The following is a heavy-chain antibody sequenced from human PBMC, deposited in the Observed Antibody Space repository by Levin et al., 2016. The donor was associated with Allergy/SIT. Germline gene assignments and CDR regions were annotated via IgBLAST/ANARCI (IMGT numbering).Heavy chain of an antibody. CDR3: ARIRTVTFLRRRGYDYYYMDV. V-gene: IGHV2-26*01. Sequence: WIRQPPGKALEWLAHIFSNDEKSYSTSLKSRLTISKDTSKSQVVLTMTNMDPVDTATYYCARIRTVTFLRRRGYDYYYMDVWGKGTTVTVSS. CDR2: IFSNDEK. D-gene: IGHD4-17*01. J-gene: IGHJ6*03.